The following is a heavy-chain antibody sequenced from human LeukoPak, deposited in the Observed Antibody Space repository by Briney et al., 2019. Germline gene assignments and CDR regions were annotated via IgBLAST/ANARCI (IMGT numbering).Heavy chain of an antibody. CDR3: ARGVPLYYYDSSGYYDFDY. D-gene: IGHD3-22*01. CDR1: GYTLTELS. Sequence: GASVKVSCKVSGYTLTELSMHWVRQAPGKGLEWMGGFDPEDGETIYAQKFQGRVTMTEDTSTDTAYMELSSLRSEDTAVYYCARGVPLYYYDSSGYYDFDYWGQGTLVTVSS. V-gene: IGHV1-24*01. CDR2: FDPEDGET. J-gene: IGHJ4*02.